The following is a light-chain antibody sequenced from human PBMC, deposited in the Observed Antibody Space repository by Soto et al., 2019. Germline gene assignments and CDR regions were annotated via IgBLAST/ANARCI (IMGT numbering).Light chain of an antibody. Sequence: QSVLTQPPSVSGAPGQKVTISCTGSSSNIGAGYDVNWYQQLPRTGPKFLIYGNSNRPSGVPDRFSGSKSGTSASLAITGLQAEDEADYYCQSYDSRLSGYVFGTGTKVTVL. V-gene: IGLV1-40*01. CDR3: QSYDSRLSGYV. J-gene: IGLJ1*01. CDR2: GNS. CDR1: SSNIGAGYD.